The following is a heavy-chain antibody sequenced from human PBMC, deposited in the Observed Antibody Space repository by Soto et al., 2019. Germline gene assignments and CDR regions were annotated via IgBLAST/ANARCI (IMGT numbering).Heavy chain of an antibody. CDR1: GYTFTGYY. V-gene: IGHV1-2*02. CDR3: ARETAIAVAGNYYYGMDV. Sequence: QVQLVQSGAEVKKPGASVKVSCKASGYTFTGYYMHWVRQAPGQGLEWMGWINPNSGGTNYAQKFQGGVTMTRDTSISTAYMELSRLRSDDTAVYYCARETAIAVAGNYYYGMDVWGQGTTVTVSS. CDR2: INPNSGGT. D-gene: IGHD6-19*01. J-gene: IGHJ6*02.